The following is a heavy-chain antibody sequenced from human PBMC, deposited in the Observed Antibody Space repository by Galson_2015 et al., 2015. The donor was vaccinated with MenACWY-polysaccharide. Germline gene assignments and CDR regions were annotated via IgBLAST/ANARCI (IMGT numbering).Heavy chain of an antibody. CDR3: ARHGLIGSFANYFDP. CDR1: GYKFSNFW. CDR2: IWPGDSDT. V-gene: IGHV5-51*01. D-gene: IGHD3-10*01. Sequence: QSGAEVKKPGESLTISCQTSGYKFSNFWIGWVRQLPGKGLEWMGIIWPGDSDTRYSPSFQGQVTMSADKSLNTVYLQWTSLKASDTGIYYCARHGLIGSFANYFDPRGQGTLVTVSS. J-gene: IGHJ5*02.